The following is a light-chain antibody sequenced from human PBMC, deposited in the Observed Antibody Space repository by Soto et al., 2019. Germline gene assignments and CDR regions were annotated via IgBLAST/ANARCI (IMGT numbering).Light chain of an antibody. CDR1: SSDIGAGYD. J-gene: IGLJ1*01. CDR2: GNS. Sequence: QSVLTQPPSVSGAPGQRVTISCTGSSSDIGAGYDVHWYQQLPGTAPKLLIYGNSNSPSGVPDRFSGSKSDTSASLAITGLQAEDEADYYCQSYDSSLSGYVFGTGTKVTV. V-gene: IGLV1-40*01. CDR3: QSYDSSLSGYV.